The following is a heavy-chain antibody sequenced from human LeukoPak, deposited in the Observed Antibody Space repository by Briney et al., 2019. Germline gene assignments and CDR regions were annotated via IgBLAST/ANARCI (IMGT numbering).Heavy chain of an antibody. V-gene: IGHV3-66*02. CDR3: ARGPHGLQLWHYFDY. CDR2: IYSGGST. CDR1: GFSVSDKY. D-gene: IGHD5-18*01. Sequence: GGSLRLSCAVSGFSVSDKYMTWVRQAPGKGLEWLSIIYSGGSTFYADSVKGRFTISRDTSKNTVYLEMNSLRLEDTAVYYCARGPHGLQLWHYFDYWGLGTLVTVSS. J-gene: IGHJ4*02.